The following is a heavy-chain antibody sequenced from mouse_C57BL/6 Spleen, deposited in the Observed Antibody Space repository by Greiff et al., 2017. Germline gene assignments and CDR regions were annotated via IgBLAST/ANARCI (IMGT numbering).Heavy chain of an antibody. D-gene: IGHD1-1*01. V-gene: IGHV1-81*01. Sequence: VHLVESGAELARPGASVKLSCKASGYTFTSYGISWVKQRTGQGLEWIGEIYPRRGNTYYNEKFKGKATLTAYKSSSTAYMELRSLTSEDSAVYFCARGGFITTVVSDYWGQGTTLTVSS. CDR2: IYPRRGNT. CDR3: ARGGFITTVVSDY. CDR1: GYTFTSYG. J-gene: IGHJ2*01.